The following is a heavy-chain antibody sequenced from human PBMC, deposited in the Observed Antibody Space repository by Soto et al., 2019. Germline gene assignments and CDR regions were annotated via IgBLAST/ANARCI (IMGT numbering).Heavy chain of an antibody. CDR1: GGSISSYY. J-gene: IGHJ6*02. Sequence: PSETLSLTCTVSGGSISSYYWSWIRQPPGKGLEWIGYIYYSGSTNYNPSLKSRVTISVDTSKNQFSLKLSSVTAADTAVYYCARHLTYCSSGSCYSDFPYYGMDVWARGTTVTGSS. CDR3: ARHLTYCSSGSCYSDFPYYGMDV. V-gene: IGHV4-59*08. D-gene: IGHD2-15*01. CDR2: IYYSGST.